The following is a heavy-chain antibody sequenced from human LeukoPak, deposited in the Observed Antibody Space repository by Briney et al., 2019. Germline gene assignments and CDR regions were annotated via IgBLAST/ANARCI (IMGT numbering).Heavy chain of an antibody. CDR2: IDSSGNTI. CDR1: GFTLRRYE. D-gene: IGHD5-18*01. J-gene: IGHJ4*02. Sequence: PGGSLRLSCVASGFTLRRYEMNWVRQAPGKGLEWVSYIDSSGNTISYADSVKGRFTISRDNAKNSLYLQMNSLRAEDTAVYYCARDGYSYGMVFDYWGQGTLVTVSS. CDR3: ARDGYSYGMVFDY. V-gene: IGHV3-48*03.